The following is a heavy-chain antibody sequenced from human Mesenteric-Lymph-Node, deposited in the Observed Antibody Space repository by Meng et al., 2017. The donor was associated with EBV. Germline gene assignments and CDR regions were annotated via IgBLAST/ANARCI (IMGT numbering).Heavy chain of an antibody. CDR3: GGGYISGVPDFDY. Sequence: WGSVLLRPPAALSLTGAVSGGSFRCFSWRWIRQSPGKGLEWIGEINHRRDTNYHPSLKSRVTIPLDASKNQFSLKLTPVTAADTAVYYCGGGYISGVPDFDYWGQGTLVTVSS. D-gene: IGHD3-10*01. CDR2: INHRRDT. J-gene: IGHJ4*02. V-gene: IGHV4-34*01. CDR1: GGSFRCFS.